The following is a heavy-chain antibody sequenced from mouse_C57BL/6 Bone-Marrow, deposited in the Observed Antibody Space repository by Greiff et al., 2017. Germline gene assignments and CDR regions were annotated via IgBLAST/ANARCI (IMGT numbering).Heavy chain of an antibody. J-gene: IGHJ4*01. CDR3: RPEYAMDY. V-gene: IGHV14-4*01. CDR2: IDPENGDT. CDR1: GFNIKDDD. Sequence: EVKLQQSGAELVRPGASVKLSCTASGFNIKDDDMHWVKQRPEQGLEWIGWIDPENGDTEYASKFQGKATITADTSSNTAYLQLSSLTSEDTAVYYCRPEYAMDYWGQGTSVTVSS.